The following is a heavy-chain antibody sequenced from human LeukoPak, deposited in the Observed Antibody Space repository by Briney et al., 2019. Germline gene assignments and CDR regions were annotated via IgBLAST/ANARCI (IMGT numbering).Heavy chain of an antibody. CDR1: GGSFSGYY. D-gene: IGHD1-26*01. CDR3: ARGPLGRWEGAAQDAFDI. J-gene: IGHJ3*02. Sequence: SETLSLTCAVYGGSFSGYYWSWIRQPPGKGLEWIGEINHSGSTNYNPSLKSRVTISVDTSKNQFSLKLSSVTAADTAVYYCARGPLGRWEGAAQDAFDIWGQGTMVTVSS. CDR2: INHSGST. V-gene: IGHV4-34*01.